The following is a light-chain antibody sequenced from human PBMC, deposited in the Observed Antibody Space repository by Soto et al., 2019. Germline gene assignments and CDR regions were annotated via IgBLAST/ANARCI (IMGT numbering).Light chain of an antibody. CDR3: QQYNSYLYT. V-gene: IGKV1-5*01. J-gene: IGKJ2*01. CDR2: DAS. Sequence: GDRVTITCRASQSISSWLAWYQQKTGKAPKLLIYDASSLESGVPSRFSGSGSGTEFTLTISSLQPDDFATYYCQQYNSYLYTFGQGTKLEIK. CDR1: QSISSW.